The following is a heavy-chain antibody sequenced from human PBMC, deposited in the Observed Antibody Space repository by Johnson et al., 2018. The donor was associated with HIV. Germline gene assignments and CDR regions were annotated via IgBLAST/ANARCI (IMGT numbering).Heavy chain of an antibody. V-gene: IGHV3-66*02. CDR3: AKDLIELQGAFDI. Sequence: MQLVESGGGLVQPGGSLRLSCAASGFIVSTNYMSWVRQAPGKGLEWVSGIAWNGATTGYADSVKGRFTISRDNSKNTLYLQMNSLRAEDTAVYYCAKDLIELQGAFDIWGQGTMVTVSS. CDR2: IAWNGATT. J-gene: IGHJ3*02. D-gene: IGHD1-26*01. CDR1: GFIVSTNY.